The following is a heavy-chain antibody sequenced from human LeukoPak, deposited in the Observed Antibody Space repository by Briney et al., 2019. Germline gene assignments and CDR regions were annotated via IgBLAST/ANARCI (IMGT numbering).Heavy chain of an antibody. CDR1: RFTFSKYA. CDR3: ARVGGYYSDY. V-gene: IGHV3-23*01. D-gene: IGHD3-22*01. CDR2: ISGSGGST. J-gene: IGHJ4*02. Sequence: GGSLRLSCAASRFTFSKYAMSWVRQAPGKGLEWVSTISGSGGSTYYADSVKGRFTISRDSSKNTLYLQMNSLRAEDTAVYYCARVGGYYSDYWGQGTLVTVSS.